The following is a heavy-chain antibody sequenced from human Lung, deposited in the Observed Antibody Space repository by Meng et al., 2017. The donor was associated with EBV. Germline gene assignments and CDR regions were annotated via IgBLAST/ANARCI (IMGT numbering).Heavy chain of an antibody. D-gene: IGHD2-2*01. CDR1: GLSLSSSY. CDR3: ARGGTSSAPFDY. J-gene: IGHJ4*02. CDR2: INYSGIT. Sequence: QGRLHPGGAGLLKPSETVSLTSGFAGLSLSSSYWSWIRQPPGKGLEWIGQINYSGITNYTPSLKSRVTISVDTSKNQFSLSLNSVTAADTAVYYCARGGTSSAPFDYWGQGTLVTVSS. V-gene: IGHV4-34*01.